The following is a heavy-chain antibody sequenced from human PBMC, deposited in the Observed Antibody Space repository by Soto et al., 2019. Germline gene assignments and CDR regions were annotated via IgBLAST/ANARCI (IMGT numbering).Heavy chain of an antibody. D-gene: IGHD2-2*01. CDR3: ARGVENIVVVLDVFGYYGMDV. V-gene: IGHV1-3*01. CDR1: GYSFTSYA. CDR2: INAGNGNT. J-gene: IGHJ6*02. Sequence: ASVKVSCKASGYSFTSYAIYWVRQAPGQRLAWMGWINAGNGNTKYSQKLQGRVTFTGDTSASTAHRELSSLRSEDTAVDFCARGVENIVVVLDVFGYYGMDVWGQGTTVTVSS.